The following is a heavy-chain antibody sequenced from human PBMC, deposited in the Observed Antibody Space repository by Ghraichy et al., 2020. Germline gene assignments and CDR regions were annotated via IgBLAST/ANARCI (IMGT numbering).Heavy chain of an antibody. CDR2: IIPIFGTA. CDR1: GGTFSSYA. Sequence: SVKVSCKASGGTFSSYAISWVRQAPGQGLEWMGGIIPIFGTANYAQKFQGRVTITADESTSTAYMELSSLRSEDTAVYYCARGNMITFGGVLITYGMDVWGQGTTVTVSS. D-gene: IGHD3-16*01. V-gene: IGHV1-69*13. J-gene: IGHJ6*02. CDR3: ARGNMITFGGVLITYGMDV.